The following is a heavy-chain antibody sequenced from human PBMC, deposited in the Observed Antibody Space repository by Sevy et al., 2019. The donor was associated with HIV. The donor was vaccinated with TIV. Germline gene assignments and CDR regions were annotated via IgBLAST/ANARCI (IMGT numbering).Heavy chain of an antibody. CDR3: ASGWLVRGNAFDI. J-gene: IGHJ3*02. V-gene: IGHV3-74*01. CDR2: INSDGSST. Sequence: SLRLSCAASGFTFSSYWMHWVRQAPGKGLVWVSRINSDGSSTSYADSVKGRFTISRDNAKNTLYLQMNSLRAEDTAVYYCASGWLVRGNAFDIWGQGTMVTVSS. D-gene: IGHD6-19*01. CDR1: GFTFSSYW.